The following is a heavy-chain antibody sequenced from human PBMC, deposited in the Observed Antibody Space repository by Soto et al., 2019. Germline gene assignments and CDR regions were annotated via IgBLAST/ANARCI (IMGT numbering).Heavy chain of an antibody. CDR2: IIPIFGTA. D-gene: IGHD3-22*01. CDR1: GGTFSSYA. CDR3: AREWRYYDKTGMDV. V-gene: IGHV1-69*13. J-gene: IGHJ6*02. Sequence: SVKVSCKASGGTFSSYAISWVRQAPGQGLEWMGGIIPIFGTANYAQKFQGRVTITADESTSTAYMELSSLRSEDTAVYYSAREWRYYDKTGMDVWGQGTTVTVSS.